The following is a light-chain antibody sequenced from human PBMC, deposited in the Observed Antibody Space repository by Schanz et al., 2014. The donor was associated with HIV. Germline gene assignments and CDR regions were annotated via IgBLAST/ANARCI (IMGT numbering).Light chain of an antibody. V-gene: IGLV2-14*03. J-gene: IGLJ1*01. CDR3: SSYAGSNNLGV. CDR2: DVN. CDR1: SSDVGGYNY. Sequence: SALTQPASVSGSTGQSIAISCTGTSSDVGGYNYVSWYQQHPNKAPKLIIYDVNNRPSGVSNRFSGSKSGNTASLTVSGLQAEDEADYYCSSYAGSNNLGVFGTGTKLTVL.